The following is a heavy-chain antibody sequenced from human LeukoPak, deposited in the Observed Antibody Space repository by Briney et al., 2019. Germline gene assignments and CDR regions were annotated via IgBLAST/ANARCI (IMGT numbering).Heavy chain of an antibody. J-gene: IGHJ4*02. D-gene: IGHD6-13*01. V-gene: IGHV3-23*01. CDR2: ISGSGGTT. CDR3: AKSIAAAVGGWDYFDY. CDR1: GFTFSNYG. Sequence: GGSLRLSCGASGFTFSNYGMSWVRQAPGKGLEWVSGISGSGGTTNYADSVKGRFTISRDNSKNTLYLQMNSLRGEDTAVYYCAKSIAAAVGGWDYFDYWGQGTLVTVSS.